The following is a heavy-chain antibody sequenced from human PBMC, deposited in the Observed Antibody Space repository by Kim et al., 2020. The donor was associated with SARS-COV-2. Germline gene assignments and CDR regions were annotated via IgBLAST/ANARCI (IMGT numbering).Heavy chain of an antibody. CDR3: ARVQYYDFWSGYPTFYYYGMDV. V-gene: IGHV4-34*01. J-gene: IGHJ6*02. CDR1: GGSFSGYY. D-gene: IGHD3-3*01. Sequence: SETLSLTCAVYGGSFSGYYWSWIRQPPGKGLEWIGEINHSGSTNYNPSLKSRVTISVDTCKNQFSLKLSSVTAADTAVYYCARVQYYDFWSGYPTFYYYGMDVWGQGTTVTVSS. CDR2: INHSGST.